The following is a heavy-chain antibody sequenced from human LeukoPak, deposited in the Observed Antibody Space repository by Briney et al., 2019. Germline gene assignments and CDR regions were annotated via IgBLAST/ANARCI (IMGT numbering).Heavy chain of an antibody. CDR3: ARDLDRYSSSWSGGY. D-gene: IGHD6-13*01. V-gene: IGHV1-69*01. J-gene: IGHJ4*02. Sequence: GSSVKVSCKASGGTFSSYAISWVRQAPGQGLEWMGGIIPIFGTANYAQKFQGRVTITADESTSTAYMELSSLRSEDTAVYYCARDLDRYSSSWSGGYWGQGTLVTVSS. CDR1: GGTFSSYA. CDR2: IIPIFGTA.